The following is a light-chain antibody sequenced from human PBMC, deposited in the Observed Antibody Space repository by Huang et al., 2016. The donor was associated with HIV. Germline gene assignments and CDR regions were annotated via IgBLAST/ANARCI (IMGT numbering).Light chain of an antibody. CDR1: QSIGTW. CDR3: QHYNSFPWT. Sequence: DIQMTQSSATLSASVGDRVTITCRASQSIGTWLAWYQQKPGKAPNLLIYDASTLESWVPSRFSGGGSGTEFTLTINSLQPDDFASYYCQHYNSFPWTFGQGTKVEV. CDR2: DAS. V-gene: IGKV1-5*03. J-gene: IGKJ1*01.